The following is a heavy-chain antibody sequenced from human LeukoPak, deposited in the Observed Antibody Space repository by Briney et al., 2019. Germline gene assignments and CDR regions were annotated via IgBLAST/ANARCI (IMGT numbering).Heavy chain of an antibody. CDR1: GFTVSSNY. CDR3: ARDSFYTGYDRGFGY. D-gene: IGHD5-12*01. CDR2: IYSGGST. J-gene: IGHJ4*02. V-gene: IGHV3-53*05. Sequence: GGSLRLSCAASGFTVSSNYMSWVRQAPGKGLEWVSVIYSGGSTYYADSVKGRFTISRDNSKNTLYLQMGSLRGEDTAVYYCARDSFYTGYDRGFGYWGQGTLVTVSS.